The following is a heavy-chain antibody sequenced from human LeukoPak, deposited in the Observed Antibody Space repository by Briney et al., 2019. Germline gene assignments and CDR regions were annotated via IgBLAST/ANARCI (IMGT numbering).Heavy chain of an antibody. CDR1: GFTFRSYW. J-gene: IGHJ4*02. CDR3: ARDSSAGAPFDY. D-gene: IGHD1-26*01. Sequence: GGSLRLSCAASGFTFRSYWMHWVRQAPGKGLEWVSTISGSGDSTYYADSVKGRFTISRDNSKNTLYLQMNSLRAEDTAVYYCARDSSAGAPFDYWGQGTLVTVSS. CDR2: ISGSGDST. V-gene: IGHV3-23*01.